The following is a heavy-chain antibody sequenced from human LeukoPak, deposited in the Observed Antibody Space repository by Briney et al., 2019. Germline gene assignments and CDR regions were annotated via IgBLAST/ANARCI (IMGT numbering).Heavy chain of an antibody. CDR3: ARTPTNWGGYYYYGMDV. Sequence: SETLSLTYAVYGGSFSGYYWSWIRQPPGKGLEWIGEINHSGSTNYNPSLKSRVTISVDTSKNQFSLKLSSVTAADTAVYYCARTPTNWGGYYYYGMDVWGQGTTVTVSS. CDR2: INHSGST. D-gene: IGHD7-27*01. J-gene: IGHJ6*02. CDR1: GGSFSGYY. V-gene: IGHV4-34*01.